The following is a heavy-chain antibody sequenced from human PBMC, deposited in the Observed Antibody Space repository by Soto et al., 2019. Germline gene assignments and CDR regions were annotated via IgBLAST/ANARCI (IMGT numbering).Heavy chain of an antibody. CDR2: INHSGST. D-gene: IGHD2-15*01. J-gene: IGHJ5*02. Sequence: PSETLSLTCAVYGGSFSGHYWSWIRQPPGKGLEWIGEINHSGSTNYNPSLKSRVTISVDTSKNQFSLKLSSVTAADTAVYYCARGRMRYCSGGSCYNWFDPWGQGTLVTVSS. CDR3: ARGRMRYCSGGSCYNWFDP. CDR1: GGSFSGHY. V-gene: IGHV4-34*01.